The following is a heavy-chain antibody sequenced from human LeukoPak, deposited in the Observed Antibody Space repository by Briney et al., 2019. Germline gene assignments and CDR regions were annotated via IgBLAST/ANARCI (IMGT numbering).Heavy chain of an antibody. CDR1: GGTFSSYD. Sequence: GSSVKVSCKASGGTFSSYDISWVRQAPGQGLEWMGRIIPIFGTANYAQKFQGRVTITADKSTSTAYMELSSLRPEDTAVYYCARCSSGYSYWYFDLRGRGTLVTVSS. D-gene: IGHD6-19*01. V-gene: IGHV1-69*06. CDR2: IIPIFGTA. J-gene: IGHJ2*01. CDR3: ARCSSGYSYWYFDL.